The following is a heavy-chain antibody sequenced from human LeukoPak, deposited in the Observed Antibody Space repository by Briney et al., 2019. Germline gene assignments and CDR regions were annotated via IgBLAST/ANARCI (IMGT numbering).Heavy chain of an antibody. D-gene: IGHD6-13*01. CDR1: GFSFSAYA. CDR2: IRYDGINK. J-gene: IGHJ4*02. V-gene: IGHV3-30*02. Sequence: PGGSLRLSCAASGFSFSAYAMYWVRQAPGKGPEWVALIRYDGINKHYGDSVKGRFTISRDNSKNMLYLQMNSLRAEDTAVYYCVKTGSGWYGDYWGQGARVTVSS. CDR3: VKTGSGWYGDY.